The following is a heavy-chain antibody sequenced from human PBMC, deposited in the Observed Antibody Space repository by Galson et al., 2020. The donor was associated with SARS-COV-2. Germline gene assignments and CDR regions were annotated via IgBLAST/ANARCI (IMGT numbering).Heavy chain of an antibody. V-gene: IGHV4-34*01. CDR2: INHSGST. CDR1: GGSFSGYY. J-gene: IGHJ4*02. D-gene: IGHD1-26*01. Sequence: SETLSLTCAVYGGSFSGYYWSWIRQPPGKGLEWIGEINHSGSTNYNPSLKSRVTISIDTSKNEFSLKLSSVTAADTAVYSCARGRPSLVGATGFDYWGQGTLVTVSS. CDR3: ARGRPSLVGATGFDY.